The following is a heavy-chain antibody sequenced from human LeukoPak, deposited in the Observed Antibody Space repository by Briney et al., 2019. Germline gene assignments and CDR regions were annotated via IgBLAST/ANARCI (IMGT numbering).Heavy chain of an antibody. D-gene: IGHD3-10*01. V-gene: IGHV4-4*07. Sequence: SETLSLTCTVYGGSISSYYWSWIRQPAGKGLEWIGRIYTSGSTNYNPSLKSRVTMSVDTSKNQFSLKLSSVTAADTAVYYCARDRGTMVRGVNIAHDAFDIWGQGTMVTVSS. J-gene: IGHJ3*02. CDR3: ARDRGTMVRGVNIAHDAFDI. CDR1: GGSISSYY. CDR2: IYTSGST.